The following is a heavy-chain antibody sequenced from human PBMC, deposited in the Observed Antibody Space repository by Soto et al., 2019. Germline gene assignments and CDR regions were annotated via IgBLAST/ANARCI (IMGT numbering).Heavy chain of an antibody. V-gene: IGHV3-30*18. D-gene: IGHD3-22*01. CDR1: GFTFSSYG. CDR3: AKTTHYYDSSGYYWSPDY. CDR2: ISYDGSNK. J-gene: IGHJ4*02. Sequence: PGGSLRLSCAASGFTFSSYGMHWVRQAPGKGLEWVAVISYDGSNKYYADSVKGRFTISRDNSKNTLYLQMNSLRAEDTAVYYCAKTTHYYDSSGYYWSPDYWGQGTLVTGSS.